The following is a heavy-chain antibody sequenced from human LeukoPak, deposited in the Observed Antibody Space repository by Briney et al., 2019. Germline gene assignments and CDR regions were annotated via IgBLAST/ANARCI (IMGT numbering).Heavy chain of an antibody. D-gene: IGHD2-15*01. CDR1: GGSISSGGYY. V-gene: IGHV4-31*03. J-gene: IGHJ4*02. CDR3: ARANCGGGSCYSDY. CDR2: IYYSGST. Sequence: SQTLSLTRSVSGGSISSGGYYWSWLRQHPGKGLEWLGYIYYSGSTYYNPSLKSRVTISVDTSKNQFSLKLSSVTAADTAVYYCARANCGGGSCYSDYWGQGTLVTVSS.